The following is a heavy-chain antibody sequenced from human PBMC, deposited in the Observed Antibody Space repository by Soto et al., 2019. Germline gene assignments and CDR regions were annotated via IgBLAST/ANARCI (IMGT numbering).Heavy chain of an antibody. D-gene: IGHD2-15*01. V-gene: IGHV3-23*01. J-gene: IGHJ3*02. Sequence: EVQVLESGGGLVQPGGSLRLSCEGSGFTVSSHAMTWIRQAPGKVPEWVSTVTADGGTYYADSVKGRFAMSRDTSENTLYLQINSLGAEDTAAYYCAPHVSCSGGSCQYDAFAIRGQGTMVTVSS. CDR3: APHVSCSGGSCQYDAFAI. CDR2: VTADGGT. CDR1: GFTVSSHA.